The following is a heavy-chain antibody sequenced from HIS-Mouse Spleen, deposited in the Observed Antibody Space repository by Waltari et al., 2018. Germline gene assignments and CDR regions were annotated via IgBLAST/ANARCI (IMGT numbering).Heavy chain of an antibody. J-gene: IGHJ4*02. CDR1: GFAFSSSG. D-gene: IGHD2-8*01. CDR2: IWYDGSNK. Sequence: QVQLVESGGGVVQPGRSLRLSCAASGFAFSSSGMHWVRQATGKGLEWVAVIWYDGSNKYYADSVKGRFTISRDNSKNTLYLQMNSLRAEDTAVYYCAKGGLMVYAIGDYWGQGTLVTVSS. CDR3: AKGGLMVYAIGDY. V-gene: IGHV3-33*06.